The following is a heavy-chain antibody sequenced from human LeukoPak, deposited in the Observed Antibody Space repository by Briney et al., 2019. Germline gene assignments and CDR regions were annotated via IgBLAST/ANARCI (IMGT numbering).Heavy chain of an antibody. CDR1: GGTFSSYA. CDR3: AREMAYCSGGSCYLQGENWFDP. D-gene: IGHD2-15*01. V-gene: IGHV1-69*06. CDR2: IIHIFGTA. J-gene: IGHJ5*02. Sequence: GASVKVSCKASGGTFSSYAISWVRQAPGQGLEWMGGIIHIFGTANYAQKFQGRVTITADKSTSTAYMELSSLRSEDTAVYYCAREMAYCSGGSCYLQGENWFDPWGQGTLVTVSS.